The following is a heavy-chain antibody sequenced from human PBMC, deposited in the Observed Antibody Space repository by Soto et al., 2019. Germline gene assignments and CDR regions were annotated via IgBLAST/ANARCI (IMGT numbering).Heavy chain of an antibody. CDR1: GFTFSSYV. CDR2: ILNDGSNK. J-gene: IGHJ4*02. Sequence: QVQLVESGGDVVQPGRSLRLSCEASGFTFSSYVMHWVRQAPGKGLEWVAVILNDGSNKYYIDSVKGRFTISRDNSKSTLYLQMNSLKVEDTAVYYCAKIFWHGYCKTSSCYVFDYWGQGTLVTVSS. CDR3: AKIFWHGYCKTSSCYVFDY. D-gene: IGHD2-2*03. V-gene: IGHV3-30*18.